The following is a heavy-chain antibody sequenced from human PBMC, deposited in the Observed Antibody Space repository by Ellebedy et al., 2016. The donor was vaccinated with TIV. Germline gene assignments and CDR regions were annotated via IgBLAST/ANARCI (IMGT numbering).Heavy chain of an antibody. CDR2: ISISSSTI. CDR1: GFTFSSYI. Sequence: GESLKISCAASGFTFSSYIMNWVRQAPGKGLEWVSYISISSSTIYYADSVKGRFTISRDNAKNSLYLQMNSLRDEDTAVYYCARDGGVPFDYWGQGTLVTVSS. CDR3: ARDGGVPFDY. D-gene: IGHD3-16*01. J-gene: IGHJ4*02. V-gene: IGHV3-48*02.